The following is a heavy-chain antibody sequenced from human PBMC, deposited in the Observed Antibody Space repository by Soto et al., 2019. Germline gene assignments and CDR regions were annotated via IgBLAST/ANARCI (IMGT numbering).Heavy chain of an antibody. CDR3: AKGSGPYFYGSGSYYYYYMDV. D-gene: IGHD3-10*01. V-gene: IGHV3-23*01. J-gene: IGHJ6*03. Sequence: EVQLSESGGGLVQPGGSLRLSCAASGFTFSNYALSWVRQAPGKGLEWVSAMTGSGDNTFYADSVKGLFTISRDNSKHTLYLQMSSLIAEDTATYYCAKGSGPYFYGSGSYYYYYMDVWGKGTTVTVSS. CDR1: GFTFSNYA. CDR2: MTGSGDNT.